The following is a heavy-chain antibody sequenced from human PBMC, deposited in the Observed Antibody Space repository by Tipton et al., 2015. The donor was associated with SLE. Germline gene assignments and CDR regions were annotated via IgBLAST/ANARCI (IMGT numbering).Heavy chain of an antibody. J-gene: IGHJ4*02. CDR2: ISGSGGST. Sequence: SLRLSCAASGFTFSSYAMSWVRQAPGKGLEWVSSISGSGGSTYYADSVKGRFTISRGNSKNTLYLQMNSLRAEDTAVYYCAKGWAAAGLDYWGQGTLVTVSS. D-gene: IGHD6-13*01. V-gene: IGHV3-23*01. CDR1: GFTFSSYA. CDR3: AKGWAAAGLDY.